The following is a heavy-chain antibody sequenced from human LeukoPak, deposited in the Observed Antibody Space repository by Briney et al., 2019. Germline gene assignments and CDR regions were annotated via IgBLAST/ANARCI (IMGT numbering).Heavy chain of an antibody. CDR1: GFTFSSYE. Sequence: PGGSLRLSCAASGFTFSSYEMTWVRQAPGKGLEWVANIKQDGSEKYYVDSVKGRFTISRDNAKNSLYLQMNSLRAEDTAVYYCASPGSVGDTGMPDYWGQGTLVTVSS. CDR2: IKQDGSEK. V-gene: IGHV3-7*01. D-gene: IGHD5-18*01. CDR3: ASPGSVGDTGMPDY. J-gene: IGHJ4*02.